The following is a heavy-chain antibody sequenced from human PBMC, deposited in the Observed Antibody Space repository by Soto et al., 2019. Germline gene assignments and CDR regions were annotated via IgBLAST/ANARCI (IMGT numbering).Heavy chain of an antibody. V-gene: IGHV3-30-3*01. CDR3: ARDRGNRITIFGVAEKYYYYYGMDV. J-gene: IGHJ6*02. D-gene: IGHD3-3*01. CDR2: ISYDGSNK. Sequence: GGSLRLSCAAPGFPFSSYAFHRVRQGPGKGLEWGAVISYDGSNKYYADSVKGRFTISRDNSKNTLYLQMNSLRAEDTAVYYCARDRGNRITIFGVAEKYYYYYGMDVWGQGTTVTVSS. CDR1: GFPFSSYA.